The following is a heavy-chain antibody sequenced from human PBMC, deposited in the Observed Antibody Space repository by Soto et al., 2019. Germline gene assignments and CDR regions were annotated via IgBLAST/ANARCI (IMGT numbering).Heavy chain of an antibody. CDR3: AKGDEAVTAPDH. CDR2: LRGNGGST. Sequence: VQLLESGGGLIQPGGSLRLSCAASGFTFSSFTMSWVRQAPGKGLEWVSRLRGNGGSTAYADSVRGRFTISRDNSKNTLYLQMNSLRDEDTAVYYCAKGDEAVTAPDHWGQGTLVTVSS. J-gene: IGHJ4*02. V-gene: IGHV3-23*01. D-gene: IGHD2-21*02. CDR1: GFTFSSFT.